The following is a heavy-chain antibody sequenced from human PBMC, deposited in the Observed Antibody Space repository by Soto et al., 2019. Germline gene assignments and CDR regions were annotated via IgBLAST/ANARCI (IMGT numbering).Heavy chain of an antibody. J-gene: IGHJ4*02. CDR2: LSGSGTST. CDR3: AKATTNGGWFNPFDS. V-gene: IGHV3-23*01. CDR1: GFSFVNYA. D-gene: IGHD6-19*01. Sequence: LRLSSAASGFSFVNYAMNWVSQAPGKGLEWVSGLSGSGTSTYYADSVKGRFTISRDNSRDTLFLQMNSLTADDTAVYYCAKATTNGGWFNPFDSWGQGALVTVSS.